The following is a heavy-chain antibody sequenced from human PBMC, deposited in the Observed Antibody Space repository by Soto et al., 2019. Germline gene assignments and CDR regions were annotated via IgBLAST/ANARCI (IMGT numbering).Heavy chain of an antibody. CDR1: GGSISNYY. J-gene: IGHJ4*02. V-gene: IGHV4-4*07. CDR2: FYASGYT. CDR3: ARGNQVAMSDY. Sequence: QVQLQESGPGLVKPSETLSLTCAVSGGSISNYYWSWIRQPAGKGLEWIGRFYASGYTNYNPSLKSRVTMSLDISKNQCSLRLSSVTAADTAVYYCARGNQVAMSDYWGQGTLVTVSS.